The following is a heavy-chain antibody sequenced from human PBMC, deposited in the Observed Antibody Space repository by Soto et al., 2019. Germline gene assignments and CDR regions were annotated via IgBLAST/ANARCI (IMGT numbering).Heavy chain of an antibody. Sequence: HPGGSLRLSCAASGFTFSSYSMNWVRQAPGKGLEWVSYISSSSSTIYYADSVKGRFTISRDNAKNSLYLQMNSLRAEDTAVYYCARAAFTVTTFSDDAFDIWGQGTMVTVSS. CDR2: ISSSSSTI. V-gene: IGHV3-48*01. CDR3: ARAAFTVTTFSDDAFDI. CDR1: GFTFSSYS. J-gene: IGHJ3*02. D-gene: IGHD4-17*01.